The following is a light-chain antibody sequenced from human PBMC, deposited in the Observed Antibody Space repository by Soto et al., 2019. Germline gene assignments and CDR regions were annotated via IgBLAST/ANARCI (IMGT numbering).Light chain of an antibody. J-gene: IGKJ5*01. CDR1: QSISSY. CDR2: AAS. CDR3: QQSYSTPPIT. V-gene: IGKV1-39*01. Sequence: DIQMTQSPSSLSASVGDRVTITCLASQSISSYLNWYQQKPGKAPKLLIYAASSLQSGVPSRFSGSGSGTDFTLTISSLKPEDFATYYCQQSYSTPPITFGQGTRMEXK.